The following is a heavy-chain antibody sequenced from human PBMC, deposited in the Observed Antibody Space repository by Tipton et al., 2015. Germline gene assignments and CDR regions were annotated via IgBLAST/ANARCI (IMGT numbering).Heavy chain of an antibody. J-gene: IGHJ4*02. CDR1: GGFISSYR. V-gene: IGHV4-59*05. D-gene: IGHD3-10*01. Sequence: TLSLTCTVSGGFISSYRWSWIRQPPGKGLEWIGSIYYSGSTYYNPSLKSRVTISVDTSKNQFSLKLSSVTAADTAVYYCARRVVTMVRGVHFDYWGQGTLVTVSS. CDR2: IYYSGST. CDR3: ARRVVTMVRGVHFDY.